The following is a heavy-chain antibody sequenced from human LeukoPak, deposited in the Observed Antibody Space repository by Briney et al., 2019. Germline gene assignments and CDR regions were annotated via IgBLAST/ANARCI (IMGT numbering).Heavy chain of an antibody. CDR2: INHSGST. Sequence: SETLSLTCAVYGGSFSGYYWSWIRQPPGKGLEWIGEINHSGSTNYNPSLKSRVTISVDTSKNQFSLKLSSVTAADTAVYYCARGLYYYDSSGYYYAKYYFDYWGQGTLVTVSS. CDR1: GGSFSGYY. D-gene: IGHD3-22*01. CDR3: ARGLYYYDSSGYYYAKYYFDY. J-gene: IGHJ4*02. V-gene: IGHV4-34*01.